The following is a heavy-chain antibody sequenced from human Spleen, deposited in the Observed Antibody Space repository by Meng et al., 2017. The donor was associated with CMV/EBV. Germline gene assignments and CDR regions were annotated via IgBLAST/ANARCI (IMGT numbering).Heavy chain of an antibody. V-gene: IGHV3-23*01. D-gene: IGHD3-10*01. CDR2: ISGGGGST. CDR1: GFTFNTYA. J-gene: IGHJ4*02. CDR3: AKDLEVRGVLNY. Sequence: GESLKISCAASGFTFNTYAMSWVRQAPGRGLEWVSTISGGGGSTYYADSVKGRFTITRDNSKNTLYLQMNILRAEDTAVYYCAKDLEVRGVLNYWGQGTLVTVSS.